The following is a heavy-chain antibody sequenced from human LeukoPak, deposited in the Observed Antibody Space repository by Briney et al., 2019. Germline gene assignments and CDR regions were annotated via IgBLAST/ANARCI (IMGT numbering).Heavy chain of an antibody. J-gene: IGHJ5*02. Sequence: SETLSLTCTVSGGSISSYYWSWIRQPPGKGLEWIGYIYYSGSTNYNPSLKSRVTILVDMSKIQFSLKLSSVTAADTAVYYCARGPSGGANNWFDPWGQGILVTVSS. CDR1: GGSISSYY. CDR3: ARGPSGGANNWFDP. CDR2: IYYSGST. D-gene: IGHD2-15*01. V-gene: IGHV4-59*01.